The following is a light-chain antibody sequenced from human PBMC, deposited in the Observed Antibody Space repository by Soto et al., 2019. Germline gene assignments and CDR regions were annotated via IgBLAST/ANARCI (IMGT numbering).Light chain of an antibody. J-gene: IGKJ3*01. CDR2: AAS. CDR1: QFINTW. Sequence: DIQMIQGPSSVSASVGDTITITCRASQFINTWLAWYHQKPGRAPRLLIFAASNLQTGVPSRFSGSGSGTDFSLTISSLQPEDFGIDYCQQAFSFPFTFGPGTKVEIK. V-gene: IGKV1-12*01. CDR3: QQAFSFPFT.